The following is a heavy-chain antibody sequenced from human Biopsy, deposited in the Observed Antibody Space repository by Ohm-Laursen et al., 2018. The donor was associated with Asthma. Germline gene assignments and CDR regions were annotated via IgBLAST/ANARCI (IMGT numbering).Heavy chain of an antibody. J-gene: IGHJ4*02. Sequence: SLRLSCSASGFTFSSYGMRWDRQAPGKGLEWVAVISYDGSNKYYADSVKGRFTISRDNSKNTLYLQMNSLRAEDTAVYYCASQSSGPDFWSGYYYFDYWGQGTLVTVSS. V-gene: IGHV3-30*03. CDR1: GFTFSSYG. CDR2: ISYDGSNK. D-gene: IGHD3-3*01. CDR3: ASQSSGPDFWSGYYYFDY.